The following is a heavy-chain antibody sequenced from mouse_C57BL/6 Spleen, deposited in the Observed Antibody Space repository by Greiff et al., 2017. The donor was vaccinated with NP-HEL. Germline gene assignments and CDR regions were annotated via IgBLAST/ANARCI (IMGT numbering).Heavy chain of an antibody. V-gene: IGHV1-26*01. Sequence: EVQLQQSGPELVKPGASVKISCKASGYTFTDYYMNWVKQSHGKSLEWIGDINPNNGGTSYNQKFKGKATLTVDKSSSTAYMELRSLTSEDSAVYYCARDYYYGSSYVGYFGVWGTGTTVTVSS. D-gene: IGHD1-1*01. CDR2: INPNNGGT. CDR1: GYTFTDYY. CDR3: ARDYYYGSSYVGYFGV. J-gene: IGHJ1*03.